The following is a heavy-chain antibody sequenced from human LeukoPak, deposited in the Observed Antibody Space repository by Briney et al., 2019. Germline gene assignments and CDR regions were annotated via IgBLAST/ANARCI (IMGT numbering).Heavy chain of an antibody. D-gene: IGHD3-22*01. J-gene: IGHJ3*02. CDR1: GFTFSSYS. CDR2: ISSSSSYI. V-gene: IGHV3-21*01. Sequence: GGSLRLSCAASGFTFSSYSMNWVRQAPGKGLEWVSSISSSSSYIYYADSVKGRFTISRDNAKNSLYLQMNSLRAEDTAVYYCARGPGPNYYDSSGYFGFDAFDIWGQGTMVTVSS. CDR3: ARGPGPNYYDSSGYFGFDAFDI.